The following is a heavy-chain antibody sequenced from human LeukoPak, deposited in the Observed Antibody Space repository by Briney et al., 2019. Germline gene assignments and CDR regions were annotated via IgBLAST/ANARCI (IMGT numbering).Heavy chain of an antibody. CDR1: GFTFSSYS. Sequence: PGGSLRLSCAASGFTFSSYSMNWVRQAPGKGLEWVSSISSSSSYIYYADSVKGRFTISRDNAKNSLYLQMNSLRAEDTAVYYCARDHEGYYDSSGRGDFDYWGQGTLVTVSS. J-gene: IGHJ4*02. D-gene: IGHD3-22*01. V-gene: IGHV3-21*01. CDR2: ISSSSSYI. CDR3: ARDHEGYYDSSGRGDFDY.